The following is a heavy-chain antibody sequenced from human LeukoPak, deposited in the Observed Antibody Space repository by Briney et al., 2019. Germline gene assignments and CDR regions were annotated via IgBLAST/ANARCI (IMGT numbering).Heavy chain of an antibody. CDR2: IYYSGST. J-gene: IGHJ6*03. V-gene: IGHV4-30-4*07. Sequence: SQTLSLTCAVSGGSISSGGYYWSWIRQPPGKGLEWIGYIYYSGSTNYNPSLKSRVTISVDTSKNQFSLKLSSVTAADTAVYYCSLYYYYMDVWGKGITVTVSS. CDR3: SLYYYYMDV. CDR1: GGSISSGGYY.